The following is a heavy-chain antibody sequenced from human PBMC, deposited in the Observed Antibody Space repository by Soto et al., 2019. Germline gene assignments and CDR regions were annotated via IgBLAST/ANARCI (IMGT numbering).Heavy chain of an antibody. CDR1: GFTFSSYA. J-gene: IGHJ6*02. CDR2: ISYDGSNK. Sequence: QVQLVESGGDVVQPGRSLRLSCAASGFTFSSYAMHWVRQAPGKGLEWVAVISYDGSNKYYADSVKGRFTISRDNSKNTLYLQMNRLRAEDMAVYYCASDHREDTAMVPYYFYGMHVWGQGTTVTVFS. CDR3: ASDHREDTAMVPYYFYGMHV. D-gene: IGHD5-18*01. V-gene: IGHV3-30-3*01.